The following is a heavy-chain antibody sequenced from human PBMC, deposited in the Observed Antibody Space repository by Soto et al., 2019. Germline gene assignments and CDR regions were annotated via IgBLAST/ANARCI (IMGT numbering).Heavy chain of an antibody. J-gene: IGHJ4*02. V-gene: IGHV4-59*02. D-gene: IGHD3-3*01. Sequence: PSETLSLTCTVSGDSVRNYFWSWIRQPPGKGLEWIGYINYSGSTHYNPSLKSRVNMSLDTSYNQFSLKVSSVTAADTAVYYCARAYDFWSGYYPNWGQGTLVTVSS. CDR1: GDSVRNYF. CDR3: ARAYDFWSGYYPN. CDR2: INYSGST.